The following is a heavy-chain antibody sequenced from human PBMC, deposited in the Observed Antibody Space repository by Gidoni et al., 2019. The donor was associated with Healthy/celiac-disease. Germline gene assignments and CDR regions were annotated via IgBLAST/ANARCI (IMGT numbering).Heavy chain of an antibody. D-gene: IGHD5-18*01. Sequence: KFQGRVTITADESTSTAYMELSSLRSEDTAVYYCARDYRGVNSYGSFDYWGQGTLVTVSS. CDR3: ARDYRGVNSYGSFDY. V-gene: IGHV1-69*01. J-gene: IGHJ4*02.